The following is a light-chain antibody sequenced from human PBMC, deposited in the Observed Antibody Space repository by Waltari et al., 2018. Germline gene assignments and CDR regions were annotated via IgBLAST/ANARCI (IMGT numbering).Light chain of an antibody. Sequence: QSALTQPASVSGSPGQSITTSCPGTSSDVGGYNYVAWYQQHPGNAHNLMIYEVSNRPSGVSNRFSGSKSGNTASLTISGLQAEDEADYYCSSYTSSSTLVFGGGTKLTVL. CDR3: SSYTSSSTLV. CDR2: EVS. J-gene: IGLJ2*01. V-gene: IGLV2-14*01. CDR1: SSDVGGYNY.